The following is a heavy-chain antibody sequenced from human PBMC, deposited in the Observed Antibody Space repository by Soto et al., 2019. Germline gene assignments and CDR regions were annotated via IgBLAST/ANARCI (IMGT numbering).Heavy chain of an antibody. Sequence: PGGSLRFSCAASGFTFSSYDMHWVRQATGKGLEWVSAIGTAGDTYYPGSVKGRFTISRENAKNSLYLQMNSLRAGDTAVYYCARGGPGYYDFWSGYYYGMDVWGQGTTVTVSS. CDR1: GFTFSSYD. J-gene: IGHJ6*02. D-gene: IGHD3-3*01. V-gene: IGHV3-13*01. CDR3: ARGGPGYYDFWSGYYYGMDV. CDR2: IGTAGDT.